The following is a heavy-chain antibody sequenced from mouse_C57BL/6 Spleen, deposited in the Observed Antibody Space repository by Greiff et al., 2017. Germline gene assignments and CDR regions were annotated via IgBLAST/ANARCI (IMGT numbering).Heavy chain of an antibody. J-gene: IGHJ1*03. CDR1: GFTFSSYA. D-gene: IGHD2-10*02. Sequence: EVQLVESGEGLVKPGGSLKLSCAASGFTFSSYAMSWVRQTPEKRLEWVAYISSGGDYIYYADTVKGRFTISRDNARNTLYLQMSSLKSEDTAMYYCTRYGNYDWYFDVWGTGTTVTVSS. CDR3: TRYGNYDWYFDV. V-gene: IGHV5-9-1*02. CDR2: ISSGGDYI.